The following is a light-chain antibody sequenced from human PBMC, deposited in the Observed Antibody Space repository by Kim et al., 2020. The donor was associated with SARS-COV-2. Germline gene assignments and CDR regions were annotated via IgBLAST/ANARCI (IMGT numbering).Light chain of an antibody. J-gene: IGKJ2*01. CDR1: QSVLYSSNNNNY. CDR2: WAS. Sequence: IVMTQSPDSLAVSLGERATINCKSSQSVLYSSNNNNYLAWFQQKPGQPPKLLIYWASTRESGVPDRFSGSGSGTDFTLTISSLQAEDVAVYYCHQYSLVPYTFGQGTKLEIK. CDR3: HQYSLVPYT. V-gene: IGKV4-1*01.